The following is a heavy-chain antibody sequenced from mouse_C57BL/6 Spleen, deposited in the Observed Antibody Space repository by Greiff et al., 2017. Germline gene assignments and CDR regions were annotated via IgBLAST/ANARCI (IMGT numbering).Heavy chain of an antibody. CDR2: IYPGDGDT. CDR1: GYAFSGSW. CDR3: ARERGKSFFDY. D-gene: IGHD1-3*01. J-gene: IGHJ2*01. V-gene: IGHV1-80*01. Sequence: QVQLQQSGAELVKPGASLKISCKASGYAFSGSWMNWVKQRPGRGLGWIGQIYPGDGDTNYNGKFKGKATLTADKSSSTAYMQLSSLTSEDSAVYFCARERGKSFFDYWGQGTTLTVSS.